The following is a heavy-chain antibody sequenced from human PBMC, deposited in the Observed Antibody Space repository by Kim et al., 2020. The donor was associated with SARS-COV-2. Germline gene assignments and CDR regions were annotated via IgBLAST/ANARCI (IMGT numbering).Heavy chain of an antibody. CDR1: GFTFSDYY. J-gene: IGHJ3*02. D-gene: IGHD5-18*01. CDR3: ARDKWGLPRYRLWPPEVDAFDI. V-gene: IGHV3-11*04. CDR2: ISSSGSTI. Sequence: GGSLRLSCAASGFTFSDYYMSWIRQAPGKGLEWVSYISSSGSTIYYADSVKGRFTISRDNAKNSLYLQMNSLKAEDTAVYYCARDKWGLPRYRLWPPEVDAFDIWCQGTMVTVSS.